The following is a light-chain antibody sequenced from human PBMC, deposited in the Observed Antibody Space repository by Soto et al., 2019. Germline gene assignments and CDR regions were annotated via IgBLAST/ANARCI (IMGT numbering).Light chain of an antibody. V-gene: IGKV1-12*01. J-gene: IGKJ3*01. CDR1: QGISSW. CDR2: AAS. CDR3: QQANSFPRT. Sequence: DIQMTQSPSSVSTSVGDRVTITCRATQGISSWLAWYQQKPGKAPKLLIYAASSLQSGVPSRFSGSGSGTDVTLTTNNLQSEDFATYYCQQANSFPRTFGHGTKVDIK.